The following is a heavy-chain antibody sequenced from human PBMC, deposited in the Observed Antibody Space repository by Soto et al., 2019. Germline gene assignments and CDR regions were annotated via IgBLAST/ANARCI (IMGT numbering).Heavy chain of an antibody. CDR3: TTDQTTYSGYRDY. J-gene: IGHJ4*02. CDR1: GFTFSNAW. Sequence: PGGSLRLSCAASGFTFSNAWMSWVRQAPGKGLEWVGRIKSKTDGGTTDYAAPVKGRFTISRDDSKNTLYLQMNSLKTEDTAVYYCTTDQTTYSGYRDYWGQGTLVTVSS. V-gene: IGHV3-15*01. D-gene: IGHD5-12*01. CDR2: IKSKTDGGTT.